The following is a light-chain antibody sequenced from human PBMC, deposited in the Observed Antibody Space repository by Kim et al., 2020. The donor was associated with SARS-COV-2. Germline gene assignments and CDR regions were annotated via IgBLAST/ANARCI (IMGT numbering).Light chain of an antibody. J-gene: IGLJ2*01. CDR2: GKN. Sequence: SELTQDPAVSVALGQTVRITCQGDSLRSYYASWYQQKPGQAPVLVIYGKNNRPSGIPDRFSGSSSGNTATLTITGAQAEDEADYYCNSRDSSANHVVFGGGAQLTDL. CDR3: NSRDSSANHVV. CDR1: SLRSYY. V-gene: IGLV3-19*01.